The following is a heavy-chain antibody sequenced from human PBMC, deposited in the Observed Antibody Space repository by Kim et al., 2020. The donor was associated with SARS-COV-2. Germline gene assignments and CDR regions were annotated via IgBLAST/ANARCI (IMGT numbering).Heavy chain of an antibody. CDR1: GFTFSSYD. V-gene: IGHV3-13*04. Sequence: GGSLRLSCAASGFTFSSYDMHWVRQTTGKGREWVSAIGTAGDTYYPGSVKGRFTISRENAKNSLYLQMNSLRAGDTAVYYCARAGDSGSYSSPWSFDYWGQGTLVTVSS. J-gene: IGHJ4*02. D-gene: IGHD1-26*01. CDR3: ARAGDSGSYSSPWSFDY. CDR2: IGTAGDT.